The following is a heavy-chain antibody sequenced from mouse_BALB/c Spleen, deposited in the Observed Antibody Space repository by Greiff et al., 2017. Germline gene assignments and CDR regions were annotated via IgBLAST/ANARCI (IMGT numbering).Heavy chain of an antibody. Sequence: QVQLKQSGAALVRPGTSVKISCKASGYTFTNYWLGWVKQRPGHGLEWIGDIYPGGGYTNYNEKFKGKATLTADTSSSTAYMQLSSLTAEDSAVYFCARDYDGAMDYWGQGTSVTGSS. J-gene: IGHJ4*01. CDR2: IYPGGGYT. CDR1: GYTFTNYW. CDR3: ARDYDGAMDY. V-gene: IGHV1-63*02. D-gene: IGHD2-4*01.